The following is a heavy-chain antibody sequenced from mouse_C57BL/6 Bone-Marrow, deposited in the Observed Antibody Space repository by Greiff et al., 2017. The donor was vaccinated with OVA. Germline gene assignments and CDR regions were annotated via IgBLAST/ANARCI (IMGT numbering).Heavy chain of an antibody. CDR3: ASGYGNYLYYFDY. CDR1: GYTFTSYW. D-gene: IGHD2-1*01. CDR2: IDPSDSYT. Sequence: QVQLQQPGAELVKPGASVKLSCKASGYTFTSYWMQWVKQRPGQGLEWIGEIDPSDSYTNYTQKFKGKATLTVDTSSSTAYMQLSSLTSEDSAVYYCASGYGNYLYYFDYWGQGTTLTVSS. J-gene: IGHJ2*01. V-gene: IGHV1-50*01.